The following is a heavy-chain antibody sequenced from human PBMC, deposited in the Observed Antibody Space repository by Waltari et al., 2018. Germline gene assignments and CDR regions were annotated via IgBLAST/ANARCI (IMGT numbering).Heavy chain of an antibody. CDR1: GFTFANYA. J-gene: IGHJ6*02. CDR2: ISKRDGAT. D-gene: IGHD2-15*01. V-gene: IGHV3-23*04. Sequence: EVQLVESGGGLVQPGGSLRLSCAASGFTFANYAMSWVRQAPGKGLGWLSTISKRDGATYYTGTVKGRFTISRDNSQNMLDLQMNSLRDEDTAVYYCAIVIQWWFPGNMNVWGQGTTVTVSS. CDR3: AIVIQWWFPGNMNV.